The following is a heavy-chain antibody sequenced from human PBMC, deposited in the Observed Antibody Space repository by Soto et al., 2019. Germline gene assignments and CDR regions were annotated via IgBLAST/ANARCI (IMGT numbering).Heavy chain of an antibody. CDR2: IDPSDSYT. D-gene: IGHD3-10*02. CDR3: AVPGGLSSEYYGMDV. Sequence: PGESLKISCKGSGYSFTSYWISWVRQMPGKGLEWMGRIDPSDSYTKYSPSFEGHVTISADKSISTAYLQWSSLKASDTAMYYCAVPGGLSSEYYGMDVWGQGTTVTVSS. V-gene: IGHV5-10-1*01. J-gene: IGHJ6*02. CDR1: GYSFTSYW.